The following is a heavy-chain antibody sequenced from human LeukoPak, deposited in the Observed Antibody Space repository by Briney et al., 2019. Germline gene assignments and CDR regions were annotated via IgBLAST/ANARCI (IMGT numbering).Heavy chain of an antibody. J-gene: IGHJ4*02. CDR1: GGSISSSRYY. CDR3: ARHSGYDYVWGSYRLPFDY. V-gene: IGHV4-39*01. CDR2: IYYGGST. Sequence: SETLSLTRTVSGGSISSSRYYWGWVRQPPGKGLEWIGSIYYGGSTYYNPSLKSRVTISVDTSKNQFSLKLSSVTAADTAVFYCARHSGYDYVWGSYRLPFDYWGQGTLVTVSS. D-gene: IGHD3-16*02.